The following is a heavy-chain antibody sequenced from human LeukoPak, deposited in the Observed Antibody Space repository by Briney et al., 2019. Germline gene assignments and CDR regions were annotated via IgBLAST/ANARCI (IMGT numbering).Heavy chain of an antibody. J-gene: IGHJ3*02. D-gene: IGHD6-13*01. CDR2: IYYSGST. Sequence: SETLSLTCTVSGGSVSSGSYYWSWIRQPPGKGLEWIGYIYYSGSTNYNPSPMSRVTISVDTSKNQFSLKVSSVAAADTAVYFCARDPQYSSSSDAFDIWGQGTMVTVSS. CDR3: ARDPQYSSSSDAFDI. V-gene: IGHV4-61*01. CDR1: GGSVSSGSYY.